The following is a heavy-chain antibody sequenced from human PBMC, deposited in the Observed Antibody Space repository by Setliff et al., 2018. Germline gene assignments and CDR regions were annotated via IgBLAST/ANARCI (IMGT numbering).Heavy chain of an antibody. CDR3: AKDSLSGWSAVDY. CDR2: LNNDGTTI. CDR1: GFTFSTYG. D-gene: IGHD6-19*01. Sequence: GGSLRLSCAASGFTFSTYGLNWVRQAPGKGLEWISYLNNDGTTIYYADSVRGRFTISRDDSKNTLYLQMNSLRPEDTAVYYCAKDSLSGWSAVDYWGQGTLVTVSS. V-gene: IGHV3-48*01. J-gene: IGHJ4*02.